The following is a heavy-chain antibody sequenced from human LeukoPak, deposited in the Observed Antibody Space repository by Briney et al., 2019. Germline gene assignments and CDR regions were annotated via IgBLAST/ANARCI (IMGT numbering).Heavy chain of an antibody. Sequence: PGGSLRLSCAASGFAFSDYWMSWVRQAPGKGLEWVANIKKDGGDKYYVDSVKGRFTVSRDNAKNSLYLQMNSLRAEDTALYYCTKDGVGTTKMYYYDYWGQGTLVTVSS. J-gene: IGHJ4*02. D-gene: IGHD1-26*01. CDR1: GFAFSDYW. CDR3: TKDGVGTTKMYYYDY. V-gene: IGHV3-7*03. CDR2: IKKDGGDK.